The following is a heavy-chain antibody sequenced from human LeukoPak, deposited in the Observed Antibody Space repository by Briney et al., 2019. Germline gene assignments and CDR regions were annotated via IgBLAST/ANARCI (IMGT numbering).Heavy chain of an antibody. J-gene: IGHJ4*02. D-gene: IGHD2-2*01. CDR2: IGAGSGST. V-gene: IGHV3-23*01. CDR1: GFTFSSYA. CDR3: AKGVSSLVPATRVSDY. Sequence: PGGSLRLSCAASGFTFSSYAMNWVRQAPGKGLEWVSTIGAGSGSTYYADSVKGRFTISRDNSKNTLYLQMNTLRAEDTAVYYCAKGVSSLVPATRVSDYWGQGTLVTVSS.